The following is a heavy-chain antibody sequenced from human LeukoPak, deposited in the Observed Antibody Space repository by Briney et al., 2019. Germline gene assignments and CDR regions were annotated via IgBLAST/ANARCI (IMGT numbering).Heavy chain of an antibody. D-gene: IGHD1-26*01. Sequence: GGSLRLSCAASGFTFSSYAIQWVRQAPGKGLEWVAVISYDGSNKYYADSVKGRFTISRDNAKNSLYLQMNSLRAEDTAVYYCASPSGSYSNFDYWGQGTLVTVSS. J-gene: IGHJ4*02. CDR3: ASPSGSYSNFDY. CDR2: ISYDGSNK. CDR1: GFTFSSYA. V-gene: IGHV3-30*04.